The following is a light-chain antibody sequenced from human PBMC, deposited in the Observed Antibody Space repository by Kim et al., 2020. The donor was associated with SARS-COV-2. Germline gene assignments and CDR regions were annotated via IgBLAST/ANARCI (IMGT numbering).Light chain of an antibody. CDR3: QQSSRVPFT. J-gene: IGKJ3*01. CDR1: QRIGTY. V-gene: IGKV1-39*01. Sequence: DIQMTQSPSSLSASVGDRVTITCRASQRIGTYLIWYQKKPGEAPKLLIYAASSLQSGVPSRFSGIGSGTDFTLTISSLQAEDSATYCCQQSSRVPFTFGPGTKVDI. CDR2: AAS.